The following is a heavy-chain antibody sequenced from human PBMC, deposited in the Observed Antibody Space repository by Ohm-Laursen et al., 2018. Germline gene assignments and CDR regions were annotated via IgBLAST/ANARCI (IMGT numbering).Heavy chain of an antibody. CDR3: ARDPSSRFLSGSHFDP. Sequence: SLRLSCTAFGFSFSAHALAWVRQAPGKGVAWVAGISLSAVGKHYAESVRGRVTISRDDSKSIMYLNMNSLRPEDTAVYYCARDPSSRFLSGSHFDPWGQGTLVTVSS. D-gene: IGHD1-26*01. V-gene: IGHV3-23*01. J-gene: IGHJ5*02. CDR1: GFSFSAHA. CDR2: ISLSAVGK.